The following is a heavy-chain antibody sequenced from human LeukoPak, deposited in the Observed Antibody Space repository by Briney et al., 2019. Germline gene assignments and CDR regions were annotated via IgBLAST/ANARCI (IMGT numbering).Heavy chain of an antibody. CDR1: GFTFSSYA. CDR3: AKNYGALRSGLDY. J-gene: IGHJ4*02. V-gene: IGHV3-23*01. D-gene: IGHD2-15*01. Sequence: GGSLRPSCAASGFTFSSYAMSWVRQAPGKGLEWVSAISGSGGTTYYAESVKGRFTISRYNSKNTLYLQMNSLRAEDTAVYYCAKNYGALRSGLDYWGQGTLVTVSS. CDR2: ISGSGGTT.